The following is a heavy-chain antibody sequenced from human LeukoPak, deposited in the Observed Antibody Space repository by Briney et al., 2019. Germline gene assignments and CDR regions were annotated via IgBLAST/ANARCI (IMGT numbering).Heavy chain of an antibody. J-gene: IGHJ4*02. D-gene: IGHD3-10*01. CDR1: GFTFSSYS. V-gene: IGHV3-48*01. CDR3: AKDQETMVRGVSDY. Sequence: GGSLRLSCAASGFTFSSYSMNWVRQAPGKGLEWVSYISSSSSTIYYADSVKGRFTISRDNSKNTLYLQMNSLRAEDTAVYYCAKDQETMVRGVSDYWGQGTLVTVSS. CDR2: ISSSSSTI.